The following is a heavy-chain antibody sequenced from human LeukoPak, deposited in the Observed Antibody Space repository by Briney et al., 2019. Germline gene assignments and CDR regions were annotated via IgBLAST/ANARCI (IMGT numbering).Heavy chain of an antibody. CDR2: ISSSGST. V-gene: IGHV4-61*02. J-gene: IGHJ4*02. CDR1: GDSISSGDYY. D-gene: IGHD7-27*01. Sequence: SQTLSLTCTVSGDSISSGDYYWSWIRQPAGKGLEWIGRISSSGSTNYNPSLKSRVTISVDTSKNQFSLKLISVTAADTAVYYCASRKLGNDYWGQGTLVTVSS. CDR3: ASRKLGNDY.